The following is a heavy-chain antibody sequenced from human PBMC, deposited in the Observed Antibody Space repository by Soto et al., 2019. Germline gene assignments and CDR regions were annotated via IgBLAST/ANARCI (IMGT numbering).Heavy chain of an antibody. Sequence: GGSLRLSCAASGCTFSSYAMSWVRQAPGKGLEWVSAISGSGGSTYYADSVKGQFTISRDNSKNTLYLQMNSLRAEDTAVYYCAKVHHFSIPYYYYYYMDVWGKGTTVTVS. CDR2: ISGSGGST. V-gene: IGHV3-23*01. J-gene: IGHJ6*03. CDR3: AKVHHFSIPYYYYYYMDV. CDR1: GCTFSSYA. D-gene: IGHD2-21*01.